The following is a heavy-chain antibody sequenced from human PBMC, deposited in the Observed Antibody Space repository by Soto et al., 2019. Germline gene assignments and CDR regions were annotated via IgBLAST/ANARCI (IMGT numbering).Heavy chain of an antibody. CDR3: AKDRSITGTTPFDY. V-gene: IGHV3-21*04. CDR2: ISSSSSYI. CDR1: GFTFSSYS. Sequence: GGSLRLSCAASGFTFSSYSMNWVRQAPGKGLEWVSSISSSSSYIYYADSVKGRFTISRDNAKNSLYLQMNSLRAEDTALYYCAKDRSITGTTPFDYWGQGTLVTVSS. D-gene: IGHD1-20*01. J-gene: IGHJ4*02.